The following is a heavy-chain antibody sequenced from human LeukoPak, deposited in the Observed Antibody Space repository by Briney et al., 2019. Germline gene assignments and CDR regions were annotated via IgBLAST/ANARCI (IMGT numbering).Heavy chain of an antibody. Sequence: SETLSLTCAVYGGSFSGYYWSWVRQPPGKGLEWIGEINHSGSTNYNPSLKSRVTISVDTSKNQFSLKLSSVTAADTAVYYCASNHRGSSNFGYWGQGTLVTVSS. J-gene: IGHJ4*02. V-gene: IGHV4-34*01. D-gene: IGHD1-14*01. CDR3: ASNHRGSSNFGY. CDR1: GGSFSGYY. CDR2: INHSGST.